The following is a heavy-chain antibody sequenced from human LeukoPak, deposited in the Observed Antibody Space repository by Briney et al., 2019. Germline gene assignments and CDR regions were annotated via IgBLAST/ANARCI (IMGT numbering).Heavy chain of an antibody. CDR1: GFTFSSYW. CDR2: INSDGSST. D-gene: IGHD6-13*01. V-gene: IGHV3-74*01. CDR3: AREVKSSSWYGDY. J-gene: IGHJ4*02. Sequence: PGESLRLSCAASGFTFSSYWMHWVRQAPGKGLVWVSRINSDGSSTSYADSVKGRFTISRDNAKNTLYLQMNSLRAEDTAVYYCAREVKSSSWYGDYWGQGTLLTVSS.